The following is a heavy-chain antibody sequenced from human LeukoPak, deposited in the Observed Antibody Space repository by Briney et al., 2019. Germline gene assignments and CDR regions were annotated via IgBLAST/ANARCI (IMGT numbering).Heavy chain of an antibody. V-gene: IGHV4-4*02. CDR2: IYHSGST. Sequence: SGTLSLTCAVSGGSISSSNWWSWVRQPPGKGLEWIGEIYHSGSTNYNPSLKSRVTISVDTSKNQFSLTLRSVTAADTAVYYCARLGGVTMIVVAPSEVYFDYWGQGTLVTVSS. D-gene: IGHD3-22*01. CDR3: ARLGGVTMIVVAPSEVYFDY. CDR1: GGSISSSNW. J-gene: IGHJ4*02.